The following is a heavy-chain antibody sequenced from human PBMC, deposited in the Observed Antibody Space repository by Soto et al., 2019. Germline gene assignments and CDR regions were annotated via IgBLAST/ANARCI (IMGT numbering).Heavy chain of an antibody. D-gene: IGHD2-2*01. CDR1: GGTISRYS. CDR2: VIPIFGIP. Sequence: QVQLVQSGAEVKKPGSSVKVSCKASGGTISRYSITWVRQAPGHGLEWIGRVIPIFGIPTYAQKFQGRVTITADESTSTDYMELSSLRSDDTAVYYCAREDRDRETGLVPAAIDGMDVWGQGTTVTVSS. CDR3: AREDRDRETGLVPAAIDGMDV. V-gene: IGHV1-69*08. J-gene: IGHJ6*02.